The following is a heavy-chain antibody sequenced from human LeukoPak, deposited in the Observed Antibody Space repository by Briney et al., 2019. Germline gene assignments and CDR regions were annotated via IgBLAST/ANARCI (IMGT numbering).Heavy chain of an antibody. D-gene: IGHD3-10*01. V-gene: IGHV4-4*07. J-gene: IGHJ6*03. CDR2: IFNSGLT. Sequence: PSETLSLTCTVSGGFISIYYWNWIRQPAGKGLEWIGRIFNSGLTNYSPSLKSRVTMSVDTSKNQFSLNLRSVTAADTAVYYCARESSGTYYNPLGYMDVWGKGTTVSVSS. CDR3: ARESSGTYYNPLGYMDV. CDR1: GGFISIYY.